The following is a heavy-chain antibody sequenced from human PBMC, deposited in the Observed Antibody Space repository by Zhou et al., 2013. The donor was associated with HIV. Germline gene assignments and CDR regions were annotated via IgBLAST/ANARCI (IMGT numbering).Heavy chain of an antibody. V-gene: IGHV1-69*05. CDR2: IIPIFGTA. CDR1: GGTFSSYA. J-gene: IGHJ6*03. D-gene: IGHD6-6*01. CDR3: ARVIAARRGDYYYYYMDV. Sequence: QVQLVQSGAEVKKPGSSVKVSCKASGGTFSSYAISWVRQAPGQGLEWMGGIIPIFGTANYAQKFQGRVTITTDESTSTAYMELSSLRSEDTAVYYCARVIAARRGDYYYYYMDVWGKGTTVTVSS.